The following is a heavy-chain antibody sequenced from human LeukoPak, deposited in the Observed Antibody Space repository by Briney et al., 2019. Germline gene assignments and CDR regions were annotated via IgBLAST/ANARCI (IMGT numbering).Heavy chain of an antibody. D-gene: IGHD3/OR15-3a*01. J-gene: IGHJ4*02. Sequence: GGSLRLSCAVSGFTFSSSWMDWVRQAPGKGLEWVANIKEDGSVKNYVDSVKGRFTISRDNTKNSLYLQMNSLRAEDTAVYYCAKSFGHQQFDSWGQGTLVIVSS. CDR2: IKEDGSVK. CDR3: AKSFGHQQFDS. CDR1: GFTFSSSW. V-gene: IGHV3-7*01.